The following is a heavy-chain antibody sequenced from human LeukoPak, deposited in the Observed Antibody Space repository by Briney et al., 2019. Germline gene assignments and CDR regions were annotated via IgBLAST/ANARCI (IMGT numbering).Heavy chain of an antibody. V-gene: IGHV1-69*01. Sequence: SVKVSCKASGGTFSSYAVGWVRQAPGQGLEWMGGIIPIIGTANYTQKFQGRVTITADEPTRTVYMELSSLRSEDTAVYYCARTWAEGVNYGYSKYFHHWGQGTLVIVSS. J-gene: IGHJ1*01. CDR2: IIPIIGTA. CDR3: ARTWAEGVNYGYSKYFHH. CDR1: GGTFSSYA. D-gene: IGHD5-18*01.